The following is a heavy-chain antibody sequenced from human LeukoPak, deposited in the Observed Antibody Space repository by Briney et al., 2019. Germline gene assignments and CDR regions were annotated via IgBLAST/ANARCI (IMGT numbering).Heavy chain of an antibody. J-gene: IGHJ3*02. V-gene: IGHV1-18*04. Sequence: ASVKLSCKASGYTFTGYYMHWVRQAPGQGLEWMGWISTYNGKRNYAQKFQDRVTMTTDTSTSTAYMELRSLRSDDTAIYHCAKNYYYDNTGYWGAFDIWGQGTMVTVSS. CDR2: ISTYNGKR. CDR1: GYTFTGYY. CDR3: AKNYYYDNTGYWGAFDI. D-gene: IGHD3-22*01.